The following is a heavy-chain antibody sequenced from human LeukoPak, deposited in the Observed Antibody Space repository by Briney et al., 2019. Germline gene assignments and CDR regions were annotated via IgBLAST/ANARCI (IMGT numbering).Heavy chain of an antibody. D-gene: IGHD3-22*01. CDR3: ARVKGSSGYYSPLFDY. J-gene: IGHJ4*02. V-gene: IGHV1-2*02. CDR1: GYTFTGYY. Sequence: ASVKVSCKASGYTFTGYYMHRVRQAPGQGLEWMGWINPNSGGTNYAQKFQGRVTMTRDTSISTAYMELSRLRSDDTAVYYCARVKGSSGYYSPLFDYWGQGTLVTVSS. CDR2: INPNSGGT.